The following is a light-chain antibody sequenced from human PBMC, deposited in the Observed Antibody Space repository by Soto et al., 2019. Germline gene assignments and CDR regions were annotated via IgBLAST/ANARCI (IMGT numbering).Light chain of an antibody. Sequence: QSVLTQPPSVSGAPGQRVTISYTGSSSNIGAFYDVHWYQQLPGTAPKLLIFGNSNRPSGVPDRFSGSKSGTSASLAITGLQAEDEADYYCQSYDSSLSGWVFGGGTKLTVL. CDR2: GNS. CDR1: SSNIGAFYD. CDR3: QSYDSSLSGWV. V-gene: IGLV1-40*01. J-gene: IGLJ3*02.